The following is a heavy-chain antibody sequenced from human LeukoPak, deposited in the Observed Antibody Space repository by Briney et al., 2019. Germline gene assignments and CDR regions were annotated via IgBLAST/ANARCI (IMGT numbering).Heavy chain of an antibody. Sequence: GGSLRLSCSASGFTFSTYGMHWVRQAPGKGLEYVSAISGNGGSTDYADSVKGRFTISRDNSKNTLYLQMSSLRAEDTAVYFCVKGGNSYAYLGAYWGQGTLVTVSS. D-gene: IGHD5-18*01. V-gene: IGHV3-64D*06. CDR3: VKGGNSYAYLGAY. CDR2: ISGNGGST. J-gene: IGHJ4*02. CDR1: GFTFSTYG.